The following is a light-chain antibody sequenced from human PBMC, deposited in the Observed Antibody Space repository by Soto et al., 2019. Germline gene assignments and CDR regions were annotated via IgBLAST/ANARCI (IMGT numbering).Light chain of an antibody. CDR1: QSISNY. V-gene: IGKV1-39*01. Sequence: IRMKKSPSSLSASEGDRVIITCRASQSISNYLNWYQQKPGKAPKLLIFAASSLQSGVPSRFSGSGSGTNFTLTISSLQPEDFAAYYCQQSYSAPITFGQGTRLEI. J-gene: IGKJ5*01. CDR3: QQSYSAPIT. CDR2: AAS.